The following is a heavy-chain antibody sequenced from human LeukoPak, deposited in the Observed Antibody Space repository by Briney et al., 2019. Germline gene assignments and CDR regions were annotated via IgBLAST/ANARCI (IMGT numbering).Heavy chain of an antibody. V-gene: IGHV3-23*01. J-gene: IGHJ3*02. CDR1: GFSFSDYA. Sequence: GGSLRLSCAASGFSFSDYAMSWVRQAPGKGLEWVSGFSESFSGSGGKTHSADSVKGRFTISRDNSKKMLYLQMSSLRGDDTAVYFCAKGKINHEGAFDIWGQGTLVTVSS. CDR2: FSESFSGSGGKT. CDR3: AKGKINHEGAFDI.